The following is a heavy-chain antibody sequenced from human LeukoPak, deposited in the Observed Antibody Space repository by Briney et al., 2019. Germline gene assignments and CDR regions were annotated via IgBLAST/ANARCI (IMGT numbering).Heavy chain of an antibody. CDR1: GGSFSGYY. J-gene: IGHJ4*02. V-gene: IGHV4-34*01. D-gene: IGHD3-3*01. Sequence: PSETLSLTCAVYGGSFSGYYWSWIRQPPEKGLEWIGEINHSGSTNYNPSLKSRVTISVDTSKNQFSLKLSSVTAADTAVYYCARTRITIFGVAKSRLDYWGQGTLVTVSS. CDR3: ARTRITIFGVAKSRLDY. CDR2: INHSGST.